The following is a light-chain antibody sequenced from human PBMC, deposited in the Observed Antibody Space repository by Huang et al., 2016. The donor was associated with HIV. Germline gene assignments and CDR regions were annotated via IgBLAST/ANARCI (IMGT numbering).Light chain of an antibody. J-gene: IGKJ1*01. CDR2: WAS. CDR3: QQYYSTRT. Sequence: DIVMTQSPDSLAVFLGERATINCKSSQSVLYSSNNKNYLAWYQQKPGQPPKLLIYWASTWESGVPDRFSGSGSGTDFTLTISSLQAEDVAVYYCQQYYSTRTFGQGTKVEIK. V-gene: IGKV4-1*01. CDR1: QSVLYSSNNKNY.